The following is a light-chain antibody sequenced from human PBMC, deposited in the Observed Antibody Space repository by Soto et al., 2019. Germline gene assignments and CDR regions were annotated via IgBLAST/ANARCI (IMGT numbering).Light chain of an antibody. V-gene: IGKV1-5*01. J-gene: IGKJ2*01. CDR2: DAS. CDR1: QSISSS. Sequence: IQMTQSPSTVSASVGDRVTITCRASQSISSSLAWYQQKPGKATKVLIYDASSLDSGVPSRFSGSGYRTEFTLTVSSLQPGDFATYSCQQYESYPYSFGQGIKLEIK. CDR3: QQYESYPYS.